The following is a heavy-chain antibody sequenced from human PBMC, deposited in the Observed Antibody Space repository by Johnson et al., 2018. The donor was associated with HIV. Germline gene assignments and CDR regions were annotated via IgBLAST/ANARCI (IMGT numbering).Heavy chain of an antibody. Sequence: EVHLVESGGGLVQPGGSLRLSCVVSGFTFSNSWMIWVRQAPGKGLEWVANIKQDGSEKYYVDSVKGRFSISRDTAKTSLFLQMNSLRAEDTAVYYCAPIAAHHDAFDIWGQGTMVTVSS. J-gene: IGHJ3*02. CDR1: GFTFSNSW. CDR2: IKQDGSEK. D-gene: IGHD6-6*01. CDR3: APIAAHHDAFDI. V-gene: IGHV3-7*01.